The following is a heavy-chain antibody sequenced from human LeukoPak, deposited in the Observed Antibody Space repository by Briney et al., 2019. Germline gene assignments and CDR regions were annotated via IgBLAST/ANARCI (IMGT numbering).Heavy chain of an antibody. CDR1: GFTFSRYG. Sequence: TGGSLRLSCAASGFTFSRYGMHWVRQGPGKGLEWVAFIWYDGSKKYYADSVKGRFTISRDNSKNTLYLQMNSLRAEDTAVYYCARDLRLGYYDSSFPDYWGQGTLVTVSS. D-gene: IGHD3-22*01. CDR2: IWYDGSKK. CDR3: ARDLRLGYYDSSFPDY. V-gene: IGHV3-33*01. J-gene: IGHJ4*02.